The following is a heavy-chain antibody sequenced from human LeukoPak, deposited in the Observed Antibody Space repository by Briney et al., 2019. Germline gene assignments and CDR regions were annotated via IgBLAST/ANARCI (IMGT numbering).Heavy chain of an antibody. D-gene: IGHD5-18*01. CDR3: ARGRKGYSNGFAPSWFDP. J-gene: IGHJ5*02. V-gene: IGHV4-34*01. CDR1: GGSFSGYY. Sequence: SETLSLTCAVYGGSFSGYYWSWIRQPPGKGLEWIGEINHSGSTNYNPSLKSRVTISVDTSKNQFSLKLSSVTAADTAVYYCARGRKGYSNGFAPSWFDPWGQGTLVTVSS. CDR2: INHSGST.